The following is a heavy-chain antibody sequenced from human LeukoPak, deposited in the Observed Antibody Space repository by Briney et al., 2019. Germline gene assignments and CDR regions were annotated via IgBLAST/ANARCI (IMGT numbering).Heavy chain of an antibody. J-gene: IGHJ4*02. D-gene: IGHD5-18*01. V-gene: IGHV3-30*04. CDR3: ARDHTADGNPDY. Sequence: GGSLRLSCAASGFTLSSYAMHWVRQAPGKGLEWVAVISYDGSNKYYADSVKGRFTISRDNSKNTLYLQMNSLRAEDTAVYYCARDHTADGNPDYWGQGTLVTVSS. CDR1: GFTLSSYA. CDR2: ISYDGSNK.